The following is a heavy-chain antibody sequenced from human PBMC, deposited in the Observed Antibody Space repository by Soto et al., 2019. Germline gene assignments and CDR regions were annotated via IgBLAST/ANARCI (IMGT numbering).Heavy chain of an antibody. D-gene: IGHD6-19*01. Sequence: VGSLRLSCAASGFTFSSYGMHWVRQAPGKGLEWVAVIWYDGSNKYYADSVKGRFTISRDNSKNTLYLQMNSLRAEDTAVYYCARDGGIAVAGRAPLGYWGQGTLVTLSS. CDR3: ARDGGIAVAGRAPLGY. J-gene: IGHJ4*02. CDR1: GFTFSSYG. V-gene: IGHV3-33*01. CDR2: IWYDGSNK.